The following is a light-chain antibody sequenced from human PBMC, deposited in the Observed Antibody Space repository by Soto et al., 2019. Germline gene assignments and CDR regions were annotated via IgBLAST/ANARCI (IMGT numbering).Light chain of an antibody. V-gene: IGKV3-15*01. Sequence: EIVMTQSPATLSVSPGERATLSCRASQSVSSNLAWYQQKPGQAPRLLIYGASTRATGIPARFSGSGSGTEFTLTISTLQSQDFAVYDCQQYNNWASYMYTFGQGTKLEIK. CDR3: QQYNNWASYMYT. CDR2: GAS. J-gene: IGKJ2*01. CDR1: QSVSSN.